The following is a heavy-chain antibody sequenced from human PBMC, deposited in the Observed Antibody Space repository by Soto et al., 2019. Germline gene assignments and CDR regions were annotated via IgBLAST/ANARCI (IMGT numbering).Heavy chain of an antibody. D-gene: IGHD3-10*01. CDR2: IIPIFDTP. CDR1: GGTFSSYA. CDR3: ARDAGSSFDY. V-gene: IGHV1-69*12. J-gene: IGHJ4*02. Sequence: QVQLVQSGAEVKTPGSSVNVSCKASGGTFSSYAISWVRQAPGQGLEWLGGIIPIFDTPNYAPKLQDRVTITADESTRTAYMELSSLKSEDTAVYYGARDAGSSFDYWGQGTLVTVSS.